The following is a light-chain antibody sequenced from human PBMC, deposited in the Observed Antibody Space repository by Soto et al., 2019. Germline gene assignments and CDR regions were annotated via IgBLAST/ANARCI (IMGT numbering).Light chain of an antibody. CDR2: GAS. CDR1: QSVSSSY. CDR3: QQYGSSPQYS. V-gene: IGKV3-20*01. J-gene: IGKJ2*01. Sequence: EIVLTQSPGTLSLSPGERATLSCRASQSVSSSYLAWYQQKPGQAPRLLIYGASSRATCIPDRFSGSGSGTASTLTIRSQGADDFAVYCCQQYGSSPQYSFGQGTKLEIK.